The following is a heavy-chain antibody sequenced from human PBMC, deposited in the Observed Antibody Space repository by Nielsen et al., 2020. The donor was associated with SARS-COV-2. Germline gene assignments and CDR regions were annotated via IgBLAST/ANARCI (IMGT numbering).Heavy chain of an antibody. Sequence: SETLSLTCTVSGCSISSKGYYWSWIPQPPGNGLEWITTIYYSGTTYYNPSLKSRVTISVDTSKNQFSLKLTSVPAADTAVYYCARDSWHSGGMDVWSQGTTVTVSS. V-gene: IGHV4-39*07. CDR2: IYYSGTT. CDR1: GCSISSKGYY. J-gene: IGHJ6*02. CDR3: ARDSWHSGGMDV. D-gene: IGHD2-21*01.